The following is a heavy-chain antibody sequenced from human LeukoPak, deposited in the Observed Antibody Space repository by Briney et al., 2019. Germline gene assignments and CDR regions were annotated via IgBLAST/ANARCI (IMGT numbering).Heavy chain of an antibody. CDR3: ARDAKLVGASYYFDY. J-gene: IGHJ4*02. V-gene: IGHV1-2*02. CDR1: GYIFTGYY. D-gene: IGHD1-26*01. CDR2: INPKSGGT. Sequence: ASVKVSCKASGYIFTGYYLHWVRQAPGQGLEWMGWINPKSGGTNYAQKFQGRVTMTRDTSISTAYMELSSLRSEDTAVYYCARDAKLVGASYYFDYWGQGTLVTVSS.